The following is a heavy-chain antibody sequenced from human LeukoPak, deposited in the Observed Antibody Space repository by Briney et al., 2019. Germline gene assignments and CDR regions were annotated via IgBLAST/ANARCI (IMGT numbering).Heavy chain of an antibody. CDR2: LSYSGTT. CDR3: ARASSGYSVHF. D-gene: IGHD3-22*01. V-gene: IGHV4-59*01. CDR1: ADSISTYY. Sequence: SETLSLTCTVSADSISTYYWSWIRQPPGKGLEWIGYLSYSGTTNYDPSLKSRVTISIDTSKNQFSLKLRSVTAADTAMYYCARASSGYSVHFWGQGTVITVSS. J-gene: IGHJ4*02.